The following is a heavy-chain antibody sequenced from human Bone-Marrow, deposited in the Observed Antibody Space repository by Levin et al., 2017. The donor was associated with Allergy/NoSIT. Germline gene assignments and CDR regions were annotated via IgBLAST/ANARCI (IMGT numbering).Heavy chain of an antibody. J-gene: IGHJ6*03. V-gene: IGHV3-49*03. D-gene: IGHD6-6*01. CDR1: GFTFGDYA. Sequence: QTGGSLRLSCTASGFTFGDYAMSWFRQAPGKGLEWVGFIRSKAYGGTTEYAASVKGRFTISRDDSKSIAYLQMNSLKTEDTAVYYCTRDRRIAARPRYYYYMDVWGKGTTVTVSS. CDR3: TRDRRIAARPRYYYYMDV. CDR2: IRSKAYGGTT.